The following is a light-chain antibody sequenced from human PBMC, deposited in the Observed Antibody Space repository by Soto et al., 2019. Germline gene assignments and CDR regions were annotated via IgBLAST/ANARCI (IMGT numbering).Light chain of an antibody. J-gene: IGKJ2*01. CDR2: LGS. Sequence: DIVMTQSPLSLPVTPGESASISCRSSQSLLHSNGYNYLDWYLQKPGQSPQLLIYLGSNRASRVPDRFSGSGSGTDFTLKISRVEAEDVGVYYCMQALQTPLYTFGQGTKLEIK. CDR1: QSLLHSNGYNY. V-gene: IGKV2-28*01. CDR3: MQALQTPLYT.